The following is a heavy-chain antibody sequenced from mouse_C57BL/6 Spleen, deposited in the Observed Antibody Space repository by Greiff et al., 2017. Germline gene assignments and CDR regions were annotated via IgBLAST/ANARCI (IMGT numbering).Heavy chain of an antibody. D-gene: IGHD2-1*01. Sequence: VQLQQPGAELVMPGASVKLSCKASGYTFTSYWMHWVKQRPGQGLEWIGEIDPSDSYTNYNKTFKGKSTLTVDKSSSTAYMQLSSLTSEDAAVYYGARSGGNYHYYAMDDWGQGTSVTVSS. J-gene: IGHJ4*01. V-gene: IGHV1-69*01. CDR2: IDPSDSYT. CDR1: GYTFTSYW. CDR3: ARSGGNYHYYAMDD.